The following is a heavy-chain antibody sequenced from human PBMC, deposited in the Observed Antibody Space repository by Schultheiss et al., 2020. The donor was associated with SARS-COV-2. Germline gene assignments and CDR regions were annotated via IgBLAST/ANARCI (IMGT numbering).Heavy chain of an antibody. J-gene: IGHJ6*03. CDR3: ARERVPAAPGDYYYYMDV. CDR1: GYTFTSYD. CDR2: INPSGGST. D-gene: IGHD2-2*01. V-gene: IGHV1-46*01. Sequence: ASVKVSCKASGYTFTSYDINWVRQAPGQGLEWMGIINPSGGSTSYAQKFQGRVTMTRDTSISTAYMELSRLRSDDTAVYYCARERVPAAPGDYYYYMDVWGKGTTVTVSS.